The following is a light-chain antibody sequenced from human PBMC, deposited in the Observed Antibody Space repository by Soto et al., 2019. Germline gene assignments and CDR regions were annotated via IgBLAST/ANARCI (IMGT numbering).Light chain of an antibody. V-gene: IGLV1-44*01. Sequence: QSVLTQPPSVSGTPGHKVSISCSGSTSNLGGNTVNWYQQLPGTAPKLLIYTNNQRPSGVPDRFSGSKSGTSASLAISDLRSEDEADFYRAAWDDSLNAVVFGGGTKVTVL. CDR3: AAWDDSLNAVV. J-gene: IGLJ2*01. CDR1: TSNLGGNT. CDR2: TNN.